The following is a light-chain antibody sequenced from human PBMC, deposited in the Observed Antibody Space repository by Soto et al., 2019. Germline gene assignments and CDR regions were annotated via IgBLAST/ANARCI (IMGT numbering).Light chain of an antibody. V-gene: IGLV2-14*01. CDR2: EVS. CDR3: SSYTSNNSRRYV. Sequence: QSALTQPASVSGSPGQSITVSCTGTSSDVGDYNYVSWYQQHPGKAPKLMIYEVSNRPSGVSDRFSGSKSGNTASLTISGLQAEDEADYYCSSYTSNNSRRYVFGTGTKVTVL. J-gene: IGLJ1*01. CDR1: SSDVGDYNY.